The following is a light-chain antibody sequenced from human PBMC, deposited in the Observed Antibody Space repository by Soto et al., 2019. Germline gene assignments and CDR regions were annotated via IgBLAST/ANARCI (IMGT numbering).Light chain of an antibody. CDR2: AAT. J-gene: IGKJ2*01. CDR3: QQRYNSPYT. Sequence: DIQMTQSPSSLSASLGDRVTITCRASQSITNYLNWYQQEEGKATKLLIYAATSLQSGVPSRFSGSGSGTEFTLTISSLQPGDFATYYCQQRYNSPYTFGLGPKLELK. CDR1: QSITNY. V-gene: IGKV1-39*01.